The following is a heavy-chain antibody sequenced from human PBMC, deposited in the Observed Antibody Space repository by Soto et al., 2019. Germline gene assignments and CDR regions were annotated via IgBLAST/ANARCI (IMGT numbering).Heavy chain of an antibody. CDR3: ARVSSSAHQFRDH. J-gene: IGHJ4*02. D-gene: IGHD6-6*01. V-gene: IGHV3-30*03. CDR2: ISSDGNDK. CDR1: GFTFSNYG. Sequence: QVQLVESGGGVVQPGRSLRLSCAASGFTFSNYGMHWVRQAPGKGLEWVTTISSDGNDKYYAGSVKGRFTISRDNSENTLDLQMNGLRAEDTAVYYCARVSSSAHQFRDHWVQGTLVTASS.